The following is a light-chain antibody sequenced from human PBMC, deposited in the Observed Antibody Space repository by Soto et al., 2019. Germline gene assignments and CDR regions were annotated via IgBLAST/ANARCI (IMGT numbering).Light chain of an antibody. V-gene: IGKV3-11*01. CDR2: DAS. CDR3: QQRSSWPPIT. CDR1: QNVNSY. J-gene: IGKJ5*01. Sequence: EVVLTQSPATLSLSPGDRATLCCRASQNVNSYLAWYQQKPGRAPRLLIYDASNRATGIPTRFSGSGSGTDFALTISSLEPEDFAVYYCQQRSSWPPITFGQGTRLEIK.